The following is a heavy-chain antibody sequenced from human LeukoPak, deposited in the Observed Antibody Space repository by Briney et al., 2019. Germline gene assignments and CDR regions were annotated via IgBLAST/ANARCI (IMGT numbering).Heavy chain of an antibody. D-gene: IGHD6-13*01. Sequence: GGSLRLSCAASGCTFSSYGIHWVRQAPGKGLEWVAFIRYDGSNKYYTDSVKGRFTISRDNCKNTLYLQMNSLRAEDTAVYYCAREFASRWYIGSWFAPWGQGTLVTVSS. V-gene: IGHV3-30*02. CDR1: GCTFSSYG. CDR2: IRYDGSNK. J-gene: IGHJ5*02. CDR3: AREFASRWYIGSWFAP.